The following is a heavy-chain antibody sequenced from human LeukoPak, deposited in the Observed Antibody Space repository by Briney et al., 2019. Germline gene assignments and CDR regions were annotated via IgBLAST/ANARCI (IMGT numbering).Heavy chain of an antibody. D-gene: IGHD3-10*01. Sequence: SETLSLTCAVYGGSFSGYYWSWIRQPPGKGLEWIGEINHSGSTNYNPSLTSRVTISVDTSKNQFSLKLSSVTAADTAVYYCARTRLGMGRGKPARYYGMDVWGKGTTVTVSS. CDR2: INHSGST. CDR3: ARTRLGMGRGKPARYYGMDV. CDR1: GGSFSGYY. J-gene: IGHJ6*04. V-gene: IGHV4-34*01.